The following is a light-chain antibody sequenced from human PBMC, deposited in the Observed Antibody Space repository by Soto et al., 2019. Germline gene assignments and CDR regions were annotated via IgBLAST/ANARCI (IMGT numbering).Light chain of an antibody. Sequence: EIVLTQSPATLSLSPGERATLSCRASQSVSSYLAWFQQMPGQAPRLLIYDASRRATGIPARFSGSGSGTDFTLTISSREPEDFAVYYCQQRSNWPRTFGQGTKVEIK. V-gene: IGKV3-11*01. CDR2: DAS. CDR3: QQRSNWPRT. CDR1: QSVSSY. J-gene: IGKJ1*01.